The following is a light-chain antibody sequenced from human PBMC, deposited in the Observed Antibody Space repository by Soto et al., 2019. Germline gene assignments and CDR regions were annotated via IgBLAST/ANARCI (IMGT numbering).Light chain of an antibody. CDR3: HQYLNWPQA. V-gene: IGKV3-15*01. CDR1: ESVSTN. Sequence: ETVMTQSPATLPVSPGERATLSCRASESVSTNLACYKKKPGQPPRLLIYGASTRATGVPARSSGSGSGTEFTLSISSLQPEDFARCYCHQYLNWPQAFGLGTKVEVK. CDR2: GAS. J-gene: IGKJ1*01.